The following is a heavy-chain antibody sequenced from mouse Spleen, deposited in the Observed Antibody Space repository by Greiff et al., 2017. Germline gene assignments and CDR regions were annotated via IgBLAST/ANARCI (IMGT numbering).Heavy chain of an antibody. V-gene: IGHV1S34*01. D-gene: IGHD2-1*01. J-gene: IGHJ4*01. CDR3: ARFYGNYGYAMDY. CDR1: GYSFTGYY. Sequence: LVKTGASVKISCKASGYSFTGYYMHWVKQSHGKSLEWIGYISCYNGATSYNQKFKGKATFTVDTSSSTAYMQFNSLTSEDSAVYYCARFYGNYGYAMDYWGQGTSVTVSS. CDR2: ISCYNGAT.